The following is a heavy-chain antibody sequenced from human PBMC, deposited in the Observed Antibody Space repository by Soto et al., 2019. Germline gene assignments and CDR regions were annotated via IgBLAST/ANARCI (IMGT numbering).Heavy chain of an antibody. CDR3: ARGHSTDCSNGVCSFFYNHEMDV. CDR1: GYSLTDYH. CDR2: INPKSGGT. D-gene: IGHD2-8*01. Sequence: ASVKVSCKASGYSLTDYHIHWVRQATGQGLEWLGRINPKSGGTSTAQKFQGWVTMTRDRSISTVYMELTRLRSDDTAVYFCARGHSTDCSNGVCSFFYNHEMDVWGQGTTVTVSS. V-gene: IGHV1-2*04. J-gene: IGHJ6*02.